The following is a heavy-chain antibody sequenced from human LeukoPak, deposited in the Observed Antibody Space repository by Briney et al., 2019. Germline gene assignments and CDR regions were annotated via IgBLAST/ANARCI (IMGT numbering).Heavy chain of an antibody. Sequence: GASVKVSRKASGYTFTSYDINWVRQATGQGLEWMGWMNPNSGNTGYAQKFQGRVTMTRNTSISTAYMELSSLRSEDTAVYYCARRGITIFGVVPSYGMDVWGQGTTVTVSS. CDR1: GYTFTSYD. CDR2: MNPNSGNT. J-gene: IGHJ6*02. V-gene: IGHV1-8*01. D-gene: IGHD3-3*01. CDR3: ARRGITIFGVVPSYGMDV.